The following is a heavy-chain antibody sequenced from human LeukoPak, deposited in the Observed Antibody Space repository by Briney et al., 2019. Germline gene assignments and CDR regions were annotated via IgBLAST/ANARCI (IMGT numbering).Heavy chain of an antibody. V-gene: IGHV4-39*01. CDR3: ARHTMVVINFYYFDY. CDR1: GGSISSSSYY. CDR2: FYYSGST. J-gene: IGHJ4*02. D-gene: IGHD3-22*01. Sequence: SETLSLTCTVSGGSISSSSYYWGWIRQPPGKGLEWIGSFYYSGSTYYNPSLKSRVTISVGTSKNQFSLKLSFVTAADTAVYYCARHTMVVINFYYFDYWGQGTLVTVSS.